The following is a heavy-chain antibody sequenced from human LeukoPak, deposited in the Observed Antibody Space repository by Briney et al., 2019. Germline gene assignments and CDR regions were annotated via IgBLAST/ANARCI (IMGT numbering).Heavy chain of an antibody. D-gene: IGHD1-26*01. CDR3: ARAATVGTTRPGTHFDD. CDR1: GFTFSSYN. V-gene: IGHV3-21*01. CDR2: ISGSSSYI. J-gene: IGHJ4*02. Sequence: GGSLRLSCAASGFTFSSYNMNWVRQAPGKGLEWVSSISGSSSYIYYADSAKGRFSISRDNAKNSLYLQMNSLRAEDTAVYYCARAATVGTTRPGTHFDDRGQGTLVTVSS.